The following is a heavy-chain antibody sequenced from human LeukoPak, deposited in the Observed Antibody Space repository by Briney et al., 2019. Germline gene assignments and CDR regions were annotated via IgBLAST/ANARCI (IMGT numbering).Heavy chain of an antibody. CDR3: ARVVVYFDY. J-gene: IGHJ4*02. V-gene: IGHV3-30-3*01. Sequence: GGSLRLSCAASGFTFSSYAMHWVRQAPGKGLEWVAVISYDGGNKYYADSVKGRFTISRDNSKNTLYLQMNSLRAEDTAVYYCARVVVYFDYWGQGTLVTVSS. CDR2: ISYDGGNK. D-gene: IGHD6-6*01. CDR1: GFTFSSYA.